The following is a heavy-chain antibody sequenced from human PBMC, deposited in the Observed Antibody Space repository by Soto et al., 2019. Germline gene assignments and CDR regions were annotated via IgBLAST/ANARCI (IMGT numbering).Heavy chain of an antibody. CDR3: AHTKDSSGFLTS. D-gene: IGHD3-22*01. Sequence: QITLKESDPTLVKPTQTLTLTCSFSGFSLSAYGVRVIWFRQPPGETLEWLALIHWNDDKRYSPYLKSRLTITKDTSKNQVVLTLTNLDPLDTGTYFCAHTKDSSGFLTSWGQGILVTVSS. V-gene: IGHV2-5*01. J-gene: IGHJ5*02. CDR2: IHWNDDK. CDR1: GFSLSAYGVR.